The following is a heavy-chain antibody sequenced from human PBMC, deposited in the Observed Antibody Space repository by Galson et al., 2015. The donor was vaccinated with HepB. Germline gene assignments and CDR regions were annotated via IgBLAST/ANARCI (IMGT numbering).Heavy chain of an antibody. D-gene: IGHD3-22*01. J-gene: IGHJ4*02. Sequence: SLRLSCAASGFTFSSYSMNWVRQAPGKGLEWVSSISSSSSYIYYADSVKGRFTISRDNAKNSLYLQMNSLRAEDTAVYYCARVASSDSSGYYYELGYWGQGTLFPASS. CDR3: ARVASSDSSGYYYELGY. V-gene: IGHV3-21*01. CDR1: GFTFSSYS. CDR2: ISSSSSYI.